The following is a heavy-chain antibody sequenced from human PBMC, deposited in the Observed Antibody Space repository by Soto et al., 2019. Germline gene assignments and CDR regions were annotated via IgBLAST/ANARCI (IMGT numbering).Heavy chain of an antibody. J-gene: IGHJ5*02. D-gene: IGHD1-26*01. CDR2: INAYNGNT. CDR3: ARAPVGPPWFDP. V-gene: IGHV1-18*01. CDR1: GYTFISYG. Sequence: QVQLVQSGAEVKKPGASVKVSCKASGYTFISYGISWVRQAPGQGLEWMGWINAYNGNTNYAQKLQGRVTMTTDTSPSTAYTEPRSLRSDDTAVYYCARAPVGPPWFDPWGQGTLVTVSS.